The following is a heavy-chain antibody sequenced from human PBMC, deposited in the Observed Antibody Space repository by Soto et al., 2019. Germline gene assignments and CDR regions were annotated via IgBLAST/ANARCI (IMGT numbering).Heavy chain of an antibody. CDR1: RFTFSSYG. V-gene: IGHV3-23*01. CDR3: AKDAPPKQQLDGRIDY. Sequence: GGSLRLSCAASRFTFSSYGMSWVRQAPGKGLEWVSGISGNGGTIFYADYVKGQFTISRDNSKNKMKLQMKSLKLEDTALYYCAKDAPPKQQLDGRIDYWGQGTLVTVSS. D-gene: IGHD6-13*01. J-gene: IGHJ4*02. CDR2: ISGNGGTI.